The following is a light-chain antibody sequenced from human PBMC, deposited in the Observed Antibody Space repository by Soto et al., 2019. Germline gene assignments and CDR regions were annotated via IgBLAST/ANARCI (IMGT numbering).Light chain of an antibody. V-gene: IGKV3-15*01. CDR3: QPYNNWPLT. Sequence: EIVMTQSPATLSVSPGERATLSCRASQSISNNLAWYQQKVGQAPRLLIYGATTRDTGIPARFSGSGSGTEFTLTISSLQTEDFAVYYCQPYNNWPLTFGGGTKVEIK. CDR1: QSISNN. J-gene: IGKJ4*01. CDR2: GAT.